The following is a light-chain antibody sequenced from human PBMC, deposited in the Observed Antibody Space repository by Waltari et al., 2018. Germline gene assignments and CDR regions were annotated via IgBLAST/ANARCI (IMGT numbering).Light chain of an antibody. Sequence: DLVMTQSPVTLAVTLGQSASISCTSSQTLLNTDGNVYLNCFHLRPGQSPRRLIYQVSKRGSVVPDRFRGSGSHTDFTLTITRVEAEDVGVYFCMQGVRPWTFGQGTRVEIK. V-gene: IGKV2-30*01. J-gene: IGKJ1*01. CDR2: QVS. CDR3: MQGVRPWT. CDR1: QTLLNTDGNVY.